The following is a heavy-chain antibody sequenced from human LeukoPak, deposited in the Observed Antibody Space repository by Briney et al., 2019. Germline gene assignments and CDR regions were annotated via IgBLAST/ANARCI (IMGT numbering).Heavy chain of an antibody. CDR1: GFTLSRYW. J-gene: IGHJ4*02. CDR3: ARDLHSSKY. D-gene: IGHD6-13*01. V-gene: IGHV3-7*01. Sequence: GGSLRLSCTASGFTLSRYWMSWVRQAPGKGLEWVADIKEDGSRKYYADSVKGRFTISRDNAKNSLYLQMNSLRAEDTAVYYCARDLHSSKYWGQGTLVTVSS. CDR2: IKEDGSRK.